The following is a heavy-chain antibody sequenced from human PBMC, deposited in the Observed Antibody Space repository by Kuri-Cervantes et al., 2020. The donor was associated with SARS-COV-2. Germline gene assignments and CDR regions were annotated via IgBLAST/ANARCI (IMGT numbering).Heavy chain of an antibody. Sequence: SETLSLTCAVSGGSISSGGYSWSWIRQPPGKGLEWIGEINHSGSTNYNPSLKSRVTISVDTSKNQFSLKLSSVTAADTAVYYCARGRTVLIAARLRYYYYMDVWGKGTTVTVSS. CDR2: INHSGST. CDR3: ARGRTVLIAARLRYYYYMDV. J-gene: IGHJ6*03. D-gene: IGHD6-6*01. V-gene: IGHV4-30-2*01. CDR1: GGSISSGGYS.